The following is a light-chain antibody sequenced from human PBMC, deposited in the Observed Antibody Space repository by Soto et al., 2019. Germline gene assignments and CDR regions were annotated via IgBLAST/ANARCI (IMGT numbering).Light chain of an antibody. CDR1: QSVSSSY. CDR3: QQYGSSPLAWT. Sequence: EIVLTQSPGTLSLSPGERATLSXRASQSVSSSYLAWYQQKPGQAPRLLIYGASSRATGIPDRFSGSGSGTDFTLTISRLEPEDFAVYYCQQYGSSPLAWTFGQGTKVDIK. CDR2: GAS. V-gene: IGKV3-20*01. J-gene: IGKJ1*01.